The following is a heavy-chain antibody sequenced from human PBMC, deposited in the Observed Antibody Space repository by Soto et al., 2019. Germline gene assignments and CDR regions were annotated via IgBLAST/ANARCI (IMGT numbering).Heavy chain of an antibody. CDR1: GFTFNSYA. Sequence: EVQLLESGGGLVQPGGSLRLSCGGSGFTFNSYAMTWVRQAPGKGLEWVSAISGSGGTTYYANSVKGRFTISRDQSKVTLYLQMISPRAEDTAIYYCTKDRNYASGTYSDSYLDYWGQGTLFTVSS. CDR3: TKDRNYASGTYSDSYLDY. CDR2: ISGSGGTT. D-gene: IGHD3-10*01. J-gene: IGHJ4*02. V-gene: IGHV3-23*01.